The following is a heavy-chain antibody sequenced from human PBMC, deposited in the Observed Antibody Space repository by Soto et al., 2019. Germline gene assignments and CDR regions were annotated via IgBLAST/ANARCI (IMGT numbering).Heavy chain of an antibody. D-gene: IGHD6-13*01. Sequence: SETLSLTCTVSGGSISSSSYYWGWIRQPPGKGLEWIGSIYYSGSTYYNPSLKSRVTISVDTSKNQFSLKLSSVTAADTAVYYCAKTRDSSSWPYFDYWGQGTLVTVSS. J-gene: IGHJ4*02. CDR2: IYYSGST. CDR3: AKTRDSSSWPYFDY. V-gene: IGHV4-39*07. CDR1: GGSISSSSYY.